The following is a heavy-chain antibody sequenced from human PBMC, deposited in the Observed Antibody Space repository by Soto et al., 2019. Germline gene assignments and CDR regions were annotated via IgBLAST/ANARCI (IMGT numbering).Heavy chain of an antibody. J-gene: IGHJ5*02. D-gene: IGHD3-10*01. Sequence: QVQLQQWGAGLLKPSETLSLTCAVYGGSFSGYYWSWIRQPPGKGLEWIGEINHSGSTNYNPSLKSRVTISVDTSKNQFSLKLSSVTAADTAVYYCARGRITMVRGFERFDPWGQGTLVTVSS. CDR3: ARGRITMVRGFERFDP. CDR2: INHSGST. V-gene: IGHV4-34*01. CDR1: GGSFSGYY.